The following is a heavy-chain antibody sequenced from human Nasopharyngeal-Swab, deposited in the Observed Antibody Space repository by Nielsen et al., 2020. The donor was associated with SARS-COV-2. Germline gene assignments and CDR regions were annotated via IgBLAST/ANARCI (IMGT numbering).Heavy chain of an antibody. J-gene: IGHJ4*02. CDR2: ISYDGSNK. V-gene: IGHV3-30*04. D-gene: IGHD6-13*01. Sequence: GESLKISCAASGFTFSSYAMHWVRQAPGRGLEWVAVISYDGSNKYYADPVKGRFTISRDNSKNTLYLQMNSLRAEDTAVYYCASSSSWYGHFDYWGQGTLVTVSS. CDR1: GFTFSSYA. CDR3: ASSSSWYGHFDY.